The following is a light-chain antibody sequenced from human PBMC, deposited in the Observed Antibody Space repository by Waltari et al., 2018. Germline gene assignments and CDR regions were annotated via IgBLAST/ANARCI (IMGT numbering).Light chain of an antibody. CDR1: SNNVGNQG. V-gene: IGLV10-54*04. CDR3: SAWDSSLSAHV. CDR2: RNN. Sequence: QAGLTQPPSVSKGLRQTATLTCTGDSNNVGNQGAAWLQQHQGHPPKLLSYRNNNRTSGISGRFSASRSGNTASLTITGLQPEDEADYYCSAWDSSLSAHVFGTGTKVTVL. J-gene: IGLJ1*01.